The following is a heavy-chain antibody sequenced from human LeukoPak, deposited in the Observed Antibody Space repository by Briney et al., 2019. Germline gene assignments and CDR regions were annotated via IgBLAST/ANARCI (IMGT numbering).Heavy chain of an antibody. Sequence: GGTLRLSCAASGFTFSSYDMSWVRQAPGKGLEWVSGISGSGGSTYYADSVKDRFTISRDNSMNTLYLQMNSLRADDTAVYYCATRRAEFDYWGQGTLVTVSS. CDR3: ATRRAEFDY. J-gene: IGHJ4*02. CDR2: ISGSGGST. CDR1: GFTFSSYD. V-gene: IGHV3-23*01.